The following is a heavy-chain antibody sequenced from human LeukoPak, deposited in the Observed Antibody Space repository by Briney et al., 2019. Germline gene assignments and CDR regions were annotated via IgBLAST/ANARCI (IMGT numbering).Heavy chain of an antibody. CDR3: ATIKRGSTYGYFDF. D-gene: IGHD5-18*01. J-gene: IGHJ4*02. CDR1: GAFTASHY. V-gene: IGHV4-59*11. Sequence: SETLSLTCTVSGAFTASHYWTWLRQPPGKELEWIAYMFDTVSTKSNPSLKSRLTLSVDTSKKQLSLRLSSVTAADTAVYYCATIKRGSTYGYFDFWGQGIKVTVSS. CDR2: MFDTVST.